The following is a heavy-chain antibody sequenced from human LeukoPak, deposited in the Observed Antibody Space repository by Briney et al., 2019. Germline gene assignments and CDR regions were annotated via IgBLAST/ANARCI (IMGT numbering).Heavy chain of an antibody. J-gene: IGHJ3*02. V-gene: IGHV4-38-2*02. D-gene: IGHD2-15*01. CDR1: GYSISSGYY. CDR3: ARHGGGGGSWAMDDAFDI. CDR2: IYHSGST. Sequence: SETLSLTCTVSGYSISSGYYWGWIRQPPGKGLEWIGSIYHSGSTYYNPSLKSRVTISVDTSKNQFSLKLSSVTAADTAVYYCARHGGGGGSWAMDDAFDIWGQGTMVTVSS.